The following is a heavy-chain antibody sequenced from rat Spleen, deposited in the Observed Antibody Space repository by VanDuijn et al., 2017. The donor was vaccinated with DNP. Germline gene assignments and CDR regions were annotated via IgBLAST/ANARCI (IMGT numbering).Heavy chain of an antibody. V-gene: IGHV5S23*01. Sequence: EVQLVESGGGLVQPGRSLKLSCAASGFTFSNYGMAWVRQAPTKGLEWVASISIGGGNTYYRDSVKGRFTISRDNAKSTLYLQMNSLRSEDMATYYCVRWNSGHFDYWGQGVMVTVSS. J-gene: IGHJ2*01. CDR3: VRWNSGHFDY. CDR1: GFTFSNYG. CDR2: ISIGGGNT. D-gene: IGHD4-3*01.